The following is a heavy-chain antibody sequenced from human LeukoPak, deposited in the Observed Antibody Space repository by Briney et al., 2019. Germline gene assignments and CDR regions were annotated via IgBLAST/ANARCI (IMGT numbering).Heavy chain of an antibody. V-gene: IGHV3-33*01. Sequence: GESLRLSCAASGFIFRHYGMLCVRQAPGKGLEGVAFIWNDGSNRFYAGSVKGRSTISRDNSQNTVFLQMNSLRVEDTAMYYCARDAQRGFDYSNSLEYWGHGTLVTVSS. CDR3: ARDAQRGFDYSNSLEY. CDR2: IWNDGSNR. CDR1: GFIFRHYG. J-gene: IGHJ4*01. D-gene: IGHD4-11*01.